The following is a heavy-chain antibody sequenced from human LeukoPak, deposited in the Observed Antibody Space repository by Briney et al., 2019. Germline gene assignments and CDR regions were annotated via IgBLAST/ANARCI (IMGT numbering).Heavy chain of an antibody. CDR2: IYYSGST. D-gene: IGHD6-13*01. CDR1: GGSISSDGYS. J-gene: IGHJ4*02. CDR3: ARVPAGPLEYYFDY. V-gene: IGHV4-30-4*07. Sequence: PSETLSLTCAVSGGSISSDGYSWSWIRQPPGKGLEWIGYIYYSGSTYYNPSLKSRVTISVDTSKNQFSLKLSSVTAADTAVYYCARVPAGPLEYYFDYWGQGTLVTVSS.